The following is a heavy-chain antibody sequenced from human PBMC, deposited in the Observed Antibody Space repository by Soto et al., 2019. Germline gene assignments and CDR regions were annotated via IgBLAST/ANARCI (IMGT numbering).Heavy chain of an antibody. V-gene: IGHV1-46*01. Sequence: QVQLVQSGAEVKKPGASVKVSCKTSGHTLINYYMHWVRQAPGQGLDWLGKIEPSGKGTSYAERFQGRITLTSDTYTKTVYVELSSLRSEDTAIYYCAINYYDSSGYLYWGQGTLVTVS. D-gene: IGHD3-22*01. CDR2: IEPSGKGT. CDR1: GHTLINYY. J-gene: IGHJ4*02. CDR3: AINYYDSSGYLY.